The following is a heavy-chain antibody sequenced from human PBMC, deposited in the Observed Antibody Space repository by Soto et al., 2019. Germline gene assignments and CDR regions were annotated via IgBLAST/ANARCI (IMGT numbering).Heavy chain of an antibody. J-gene: IGHJ4*01. V-gene: IGHV4-34*01. D-gene: IGHD6-19*01. CDR2: INHSGST. Sequence: SETLSLTCAVYGGSFSGYYWSWIRQPPGKGLEWIGEINHSGSTNYNPSLKSRVTISVDTPNNQLSLKLRSVTAADTAVYYCARHDGFSSGWIFDYWGHGPLVTVSS. CDR1: GGSFSGYY. CDR3: ARHDGFSSGWIFDY.